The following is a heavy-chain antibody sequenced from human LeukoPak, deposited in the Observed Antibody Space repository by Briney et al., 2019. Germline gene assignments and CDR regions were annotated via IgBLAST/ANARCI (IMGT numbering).Heavy chain of an antibody. V-gene: IGHV3-30*03. Sequence: GGSLRLSCAASGFTFSSYGVHWVRQAPGKGLEWVAIISYDGTNKYYADSVKGRFTISRDNSRNALFLQMNSLRAEDTAVYFCARPPHSCSSTSCYSQYWSQGTLVTVSP. CDR3: ARPPHSCSSTSCYSQY. D-gene: IGHD2-2*02. CDR2: ISYDGTNK. CDR1: GFTFSSYG. J-gene: IGHJ4*02.